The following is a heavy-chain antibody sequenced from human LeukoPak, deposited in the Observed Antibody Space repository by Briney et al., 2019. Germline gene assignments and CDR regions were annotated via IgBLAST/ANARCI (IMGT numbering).Heavy chain of an antibody. CDR2: IYESGST. CDR3: ARDDWEVRGLITRAIED. Sequence: SETLSLTRTVCGYSIIYGHNWAWIRQPPAKGLEWIGSIYESGSTDYSPSLKSRVTISVDTSKNQFSLRLNSVTATDTAIYYCARDDWEVRGLITRAIEDWGQGILVTVSA. J-gene: IGHJ4*02. D-gene: IGHD3-10*01. CDR1: GYSIIYGHN. V-gene: IGHV4-38-2*02.